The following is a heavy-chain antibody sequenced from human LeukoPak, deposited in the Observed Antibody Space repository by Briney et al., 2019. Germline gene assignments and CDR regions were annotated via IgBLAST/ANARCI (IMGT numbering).Heavy chain of an antibody. CDR2: IIPIFGTA. D-gene: IGHD5-24*01. J-gene: IGHJ6*03. CDR1: GGTFSSYA. CDR3: ASCRDGYNFRSYYYYMDV. Sequence: SVKVSCKASGGTFSSYAISWVRQAPGQGLEWMGGIIPIFGTANYAQKFQGRVTITADESTSTAYMELSSLRSEDTAVYYCASCRDGYNFRSYYYYMDVWGKGTTVTISS. V-gene: IGHV1-69*13.